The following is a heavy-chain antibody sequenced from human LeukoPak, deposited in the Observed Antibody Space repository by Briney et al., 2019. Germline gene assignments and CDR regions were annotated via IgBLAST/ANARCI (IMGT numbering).Heavy chain of an antibody. CDR2: ISSSSSYI. D-gene: IGHD3-10*01. Sequence: SGGSLRPSCAASGFTFSSYSMNWVRQAPGKGLEWVSSISSSSSYIYYADSVKGRFTISRDNAKNSLYLQMNSLRAEDTAVYYCARGVLGYFDYWGQGTLVTVSS. J-gene: IGHJ4*02. V-gene: IGHV3-21*01. CDR3: ARGVLGYFDY. CDR1: GFTFSSYS.